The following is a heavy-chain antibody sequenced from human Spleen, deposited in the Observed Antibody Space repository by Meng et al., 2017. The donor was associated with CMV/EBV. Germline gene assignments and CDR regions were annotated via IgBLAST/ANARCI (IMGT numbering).Heavy chain of an antibody. CDR3: ARDQVNYFDATGYIPLQY. V-gene: IGHV3-7*03. CDR1: FPFNSYW. Sequence: FPFNSYWMTWVRQAPGKGLEWVANINQDGSEEYYAASVKGRFTLSRDNAMKSLFLQMTSLSPEDTATYYCARDQVNYFDATGYIPLQYWGQGTLVTVSS. D-gene: IGHD3-9*01. J-gene: IGHJ4*02. CDR2: INQDGSEE.